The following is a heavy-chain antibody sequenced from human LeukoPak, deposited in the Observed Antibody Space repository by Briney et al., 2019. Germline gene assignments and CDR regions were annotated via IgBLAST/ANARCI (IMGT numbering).Heavy chain of an antibody. CDR2: ISYDGSNK. J-gene: IGHJ5*02. V-gene: IGHV3-30*18. D-gene: IGHD2-2*01. CDR1: GFTFSSYG. CDR3: AKVTVQQIDP. Sequence: PGRSLRLSCAASGFTFSSYGMHWVRQAPGKGLEWVAVISYDGSNKYYADSVKGRFTISRDNSKNTLYLQMNSLRAEDTAVYYCAKVTVQQIDPWGQGTLVTVSS.